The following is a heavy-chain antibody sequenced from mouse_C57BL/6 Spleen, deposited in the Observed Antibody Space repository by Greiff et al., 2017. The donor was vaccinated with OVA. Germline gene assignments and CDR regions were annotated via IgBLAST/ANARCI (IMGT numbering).Heavy chain of an antibody. J-gene: IGHJ2*01. CDR3: ARGTGDGLYFDY. CDR1: GFTFSDYY. V-gene: IGHV5-16*01. Sequence: DVQLVESEGGLVQPGSSMKLSCTASGFTFSDYYMAWVRQVPEKGLEWVANINYDGSSTYYLDSLKSRFIISRGNAKNILYLQMSSLKSEDTATYYCARGTGDGLYFDYWGQGTTLTVSS. D-gene: IGHD2-13*01. CDR2: INYDGSST.